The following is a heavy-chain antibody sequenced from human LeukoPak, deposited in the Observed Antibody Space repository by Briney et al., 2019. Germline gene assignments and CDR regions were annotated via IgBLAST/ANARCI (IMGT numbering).Heavy chain of an antibody. CDR3: ARDGYRESSDY. Sequence: SVKVSCKASGGTFNSFAISWVGQAPGQGLEWMGGIIPIFGTANYAQKFQGRVTITADESTSTAYMELSSLRSEDTAVYYCARDGYRESSDYWGQGTLVTVSS. J-gene: IGHJ4*02. V-gene: IGHV1-69*13. CDR2: IIPIFGTA. D-gene: IGHD5-24*01. CDR1: GGTFNSFA.